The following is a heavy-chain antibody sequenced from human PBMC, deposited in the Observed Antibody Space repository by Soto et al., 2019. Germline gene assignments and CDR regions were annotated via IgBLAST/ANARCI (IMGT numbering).Heavy chain of an antibody. V-gene: IGHV4-59*01. Sequence: PSETLSLTCTVSGGSISSYYWSWIRQPPGKGLEWIGYIYYSGSTNYNPSLKSRVTISVDTSKNQFSLKLSSVTAADTAVYYCARDRYGDNWFGPWGQGTLVTVSS. D-gene: IGHD4-17*01. CDR1: GGSISSYY. CDR3: ARDRYGDNWFGP. J-gene: IGHJ5*02. CDR2: IYYSGST.